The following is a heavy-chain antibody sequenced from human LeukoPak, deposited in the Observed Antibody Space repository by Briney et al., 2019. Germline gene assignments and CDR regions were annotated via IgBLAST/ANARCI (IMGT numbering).Heavy chain of an antibody. CDR2: ISSSGGTI. CDR1: GFSISDYY. Sequence: GGSLRLSCAASGFSISDYYMSWIRQAPGKGLGWVSYISSSGGTIYYADSVKGRFTISRDNAKNSLYLQMNSLRAEDTALYYCARDRTTVTTKYWGQGTLVTVSS. CDR3: ARDRTTVTTKY. J-gene: IGHJ4*02. V-gene: IGHV3-11*01. D-gene: IGHD4-17*01.